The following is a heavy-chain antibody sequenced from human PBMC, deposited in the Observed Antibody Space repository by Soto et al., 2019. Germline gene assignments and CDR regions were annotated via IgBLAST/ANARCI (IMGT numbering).Heavy chain of an antibody. D-gene: IGHD6-13*01. V-gene: IGHV3-21*01. CDR1: GFTFRSFT. Sequence: PGGSLRLSCAASGFTFRSFTMNWVRQAPGKGLEWVSTISSNSAYIYYTDALRGRFTISRDNAKNSLHLQMNSLRAEDTAVYYCTRDASRDSSARSWFDPWGQGTRGTVSS. CDR2: ISSNSAYI. J-gene: IGHJ5*02. CDR3: TRDASRDSSARSWFDP.